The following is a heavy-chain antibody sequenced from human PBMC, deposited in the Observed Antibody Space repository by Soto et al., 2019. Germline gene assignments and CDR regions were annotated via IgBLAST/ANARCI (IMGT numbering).Heavy chain of an antibody. CDR1: GGSFSGYY. CDR2: INHSGST. V-gene: IGHV4-34*01. Sequence: SETLSLTCAVYGGSFSGYYWSWIRQPPGKGLEWIGEINHSGSTNYNPSLKSRVTISVATSKNQFSLKLSSVTAADTAVYYCARGRLVFYWNYKGSWFDPWGQGTLVTVSS. J-gene: IGHJ5*02. CDR3: ARGRLVFYWNYKGSWFDP. D-gene: IGHD1-7*01.